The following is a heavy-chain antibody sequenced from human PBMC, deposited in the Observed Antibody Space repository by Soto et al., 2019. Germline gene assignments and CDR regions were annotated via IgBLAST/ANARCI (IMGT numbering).Heavy chain of an antibody. Sequence: QVQLVQSGAEVKKPGSSVKVSCKASGGTFSSYAISWVRQAPGQGLEWMGGIIPIFGTANYAQQFQGRVTITADESTSTDYMELSSLRSEDTAVYYCAREGWAVWYDFDYWGQGTLVTVSS. V-gene: IGHV1-69*01. J-gene: IGHJ4*02. CDR2: IIPIFGTA. D-gene: IGHD3-16*01. CDR1: GGTFSSYA. CDR3: AREGWAVWYDFDY.